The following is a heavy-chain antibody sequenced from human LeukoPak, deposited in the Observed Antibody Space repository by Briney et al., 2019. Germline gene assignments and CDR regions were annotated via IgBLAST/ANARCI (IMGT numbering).Heavy chain of an antibody. CDR3: ARDSSGYPASYYYYGMDV. CDR1: GFTFSSYS. Sequence: GSLRLSCAASGFTFSSYSMNWVRQAPGKGLEWVSSISSSSSYIYYADSVKGRFTISRDNAKNSLYLQMNSLRAEDTAVYYCARDSSGYPASYYYYGMDVWGQGTTVTVSS. J-gene: IGHJ6*02. D-gene: IGHD3-22*01. CDR2: ISSSSSYI. V-gene: IGHV3-21*01.